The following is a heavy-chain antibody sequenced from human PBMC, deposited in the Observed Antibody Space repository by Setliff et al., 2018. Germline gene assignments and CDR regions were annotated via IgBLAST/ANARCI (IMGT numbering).Heavy chain of an antibody. D-gene: IGHD3-9*01. CDR1: GYSFTSYW. CDR3: AREHYDILTGYYPYYGMDV. J-gene: IGHJ6*02. Sequence: GESLKISCKGSGYSFTSYWIGWVRQMPGKGLEWMGIIYPGDSDTRYSPSFQGQVTISADKSISTAYLQWSSLKASDTAVYYCAREHYDILTGYYPYYGMDVWGQGTTVTVSS. CDR2: IYPGDSDT. V-gene: IGHV5-51*01.